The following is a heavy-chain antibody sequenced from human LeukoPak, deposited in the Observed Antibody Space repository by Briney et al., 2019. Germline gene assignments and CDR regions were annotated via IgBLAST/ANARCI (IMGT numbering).Heavy chain of an antibody. Sequence: GGSLRLSCAASGFSFSSYSMNWVRQAPGEGREGVSYISSSSSTIYYAGSVKGRFTISRDNARNSLYLQMNSLRDEDTAVYYCASAGSGLYWGQGTLVTVSS. J-gene: IGHJ4*02. V-gene: IGHV3-48*02. CDR1: GFSFSSYS. CDR3: ASAGSGLY. CDR2: ISSSSSTI. D-gene: IGHD6-19*01.